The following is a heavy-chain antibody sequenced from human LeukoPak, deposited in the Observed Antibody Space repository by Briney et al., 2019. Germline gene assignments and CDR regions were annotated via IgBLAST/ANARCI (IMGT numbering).Heavy chain of an antibody. J-gene: IGHJ3*02. V-gene: IGHV3-33*06. Sequence: GGSLRLPCAASGFTFSSYGMHWVRQAPGKGLEWVAVIWYDGSNKYYADSVKGRFTISRDNSKNTLYLQMNSLRAEDTAVYYCAKDPGAFDIWGQGTMVTVSS. CDR1: GFTFSSYG. CDR3: AKDPGAFDI. CDR2: IWYDGSNK.